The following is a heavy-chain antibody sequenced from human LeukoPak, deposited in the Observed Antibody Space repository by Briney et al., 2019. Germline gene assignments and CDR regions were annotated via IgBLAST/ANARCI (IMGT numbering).Heavy chain of an antibody. V-gene: IGHV3-23*01. J-gene: IGHJ4*02. D-gene: IGHD3-22*01. CDR2: ISGSGGST. CDR3: ARGFAYYYDSSGYYFDY. CDR1: GFTFSSYA. Sequence: GGSLRLSCAASGFTFSSYAMSWVRQAPGKGLEWVSAISGSGGSTYYADSVKGRFTISRDNSKNTLYLQMNSLRAEDMAVYYCARGFAYYYDSSGYYFDYWGQGTLVTVSS.